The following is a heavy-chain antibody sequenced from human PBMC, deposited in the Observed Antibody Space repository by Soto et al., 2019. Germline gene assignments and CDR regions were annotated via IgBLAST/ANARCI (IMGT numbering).Heavy chain of an antibody. J-gene: IGHJ5*01. Sequence: SETLSLTCTVSGGSISSYYWSWIRQPPGKGLEWIGYIYYSGSTNYNPSLKSRVTISVDTSKNQFSLKLSSVTAADTAVYYCARRRKYSSSVWFDPWGQGTLVTVSS. CDR1: GGSISSYY. CDR2: IYYSGST. D-gene: IGHD6-13*01. V-gene: IGHV4-59*01. CDR3: ARRRKYSSSVWFDP.